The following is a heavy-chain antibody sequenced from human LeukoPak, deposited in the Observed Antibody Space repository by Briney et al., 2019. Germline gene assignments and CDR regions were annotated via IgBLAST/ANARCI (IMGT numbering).Heavy chain of an antibody. V-gene: IGHV3-53*01. CDR2: IYSSGST. D-gene: IGHD4-23*01. J-gene: IGHJ4*02. CDR1: GFTFSNAY. Sequence: GGSLRLSCAASGFTFSNAYMTWVRQAPGKGLEWVSLIYSSGSTYYADSVKGRFTISRDNSKNTLYLQVNSLRAEDTAVYYCARRGDGGRSFDYWGQGTLVTVSS. CDR3: ARRGDGGRSFDY.